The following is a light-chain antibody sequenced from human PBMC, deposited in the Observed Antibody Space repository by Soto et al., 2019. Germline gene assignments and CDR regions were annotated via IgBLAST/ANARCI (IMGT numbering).Light chain of an antibody. Sequence: QSVLTQPPSVSGAPGQRVTISCTGSSSNIGAGFDVHWYHQIAGTAPKLLIYGNSNRPSGVPDRFSGSKSDTSASLAIAGLQAEDEADYYCQSYDSGLSTYVFGTGTKVTVL. CDR1: SSNIGAGFD. V-gene: IGLV1-40*01. CDR2: GNS. J-gene: IGLJ1*01. CDR3: QSYDSGLSTYV.